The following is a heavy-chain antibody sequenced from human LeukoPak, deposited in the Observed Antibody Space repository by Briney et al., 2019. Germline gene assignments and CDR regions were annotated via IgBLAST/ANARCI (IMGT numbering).Heavy chain of an antibody. CDR2: IYQSGSA. Sequence: SETLSLTCAVSGASINSGGYSWSWIRQPPGKGLQWIGYIYQSGSAYYNPSRESRLTISLDRAKNQFSLKLSSVTAADTAVYYCARDFAPYYYDSSGADAFDIWGQGTMVTVSS. V-gene: IGHV4-30-2*01. CDR3: ARDFAPYYYDSSGADAFDI. D-gene: IGHD3-22*01. CDR1: GASINSGGYS. J-gene: IGHJ3*02.